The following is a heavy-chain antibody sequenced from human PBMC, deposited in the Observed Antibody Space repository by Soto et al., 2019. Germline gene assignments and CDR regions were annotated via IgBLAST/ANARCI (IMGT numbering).Heavy chain of an antibody. CDR1: GGSISSSNYY. Sequence: SETLFLTFTVSGGSISSSNYYWGWIRQPPGKGLDWIGSVYYSGNTYYNPSLKIRVTISVDTSKNQFSLNLSSMTAADTAVYYCARLERNSNYAEYYFDYWGQGTLVTVSS. CDR3: ARLERNSNYAEYYFDY. J-gene: IGHJ4*02. V-gene: IGHV4-39*01. CDR2: VYYSGNT. D-gene: IGHD4-4*01.